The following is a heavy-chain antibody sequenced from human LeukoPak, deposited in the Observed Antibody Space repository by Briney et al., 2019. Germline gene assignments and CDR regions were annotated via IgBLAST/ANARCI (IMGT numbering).Heavy chain of an antibody. V-gene: IGHV4-4*07. CDR2: IYGDGST. D-gene: IGHD2-15*01. CDR3: VRVPSGCGGTCAFDY. J-gene: IGHJ4*02. CDR1: GGSISSSF. Sequence: SETLSLTCTVSGGSISSSFWSWIRQPAGKGLEWIGRIYGDGSTNYNPSLKSRITMSLDTPENQISLKLTSVTAADTALYFCVRVPSGCGGTCAFDYWGQGTLVTVSS.